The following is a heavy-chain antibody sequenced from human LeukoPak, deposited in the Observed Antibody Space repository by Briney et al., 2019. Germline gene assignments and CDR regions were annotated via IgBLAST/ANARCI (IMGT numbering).Heavy chain of an antibody. V-gene: IGHV4-61*02. D-gene: IGHD1-1*01. J-gene: IGHJ3*02. CDR1: GGSISSGSYY. Sequence: SQTLSLTRTVSGGSISSGSYYWSWIRQPAGKGLEWIGRIYTSGSINYNPSLQSRVTITVDTTKNQFSLKLSSVSAADTAVYYCARGAPTGERAFDIWGQGTMVTVSS. CDR2: IYTSGSI. CDR3: ARGAPTGERAFDI.